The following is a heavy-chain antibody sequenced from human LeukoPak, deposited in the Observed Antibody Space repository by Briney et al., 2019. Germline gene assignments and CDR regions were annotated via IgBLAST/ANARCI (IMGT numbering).Heavy chain of an antibody. CDR3: ARDTQYSSSWYLPNYYYYMDV. Sequence: PGGSLRLSCAASGFTFSSYSMNWVRQAPGKGLEWVSYISSSSSTIYYADSVKGRFTISRDNAKNSLYLQMNSLRAEDTAVYYCARDTQYSSSWYLPNYYYYMDVWGKGTTVTVSS. CDR2: ISSSSSTI. V-gene: IGHV3-48*01. J-gene: IGHJ6*03. CDR1: GFTFSSYS. D-gene: IGHD6-13*01.